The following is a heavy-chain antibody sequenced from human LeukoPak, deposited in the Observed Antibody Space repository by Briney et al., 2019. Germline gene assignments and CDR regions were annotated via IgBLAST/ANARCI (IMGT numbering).Heavy chain of an antibody. D-gene: IGHD2-2*01. J-gene: IGHJ4*02. CDR1: GYPFTRYG. CDR2: INPDNGNT. CDR3: ATYYCSTTSCYPYFFDY. V-gene: IGHV1-18*01. Sequence: GASVKVSCKASGYPFTRYGISWVRQAPGQGIEWMGWINPDNGNTKYAQKFQGRVTMTTDTSTSTAHMELRSLRSDDTAVYYCATYYCSTTSCYPYFFDYWGQGTLVTVSS.